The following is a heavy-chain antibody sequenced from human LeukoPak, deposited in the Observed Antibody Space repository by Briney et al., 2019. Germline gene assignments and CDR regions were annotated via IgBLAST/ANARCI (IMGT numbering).Heavy chain of an antibody. V-gene: IGHV3-23*01. CDR1: GFTFSTYS. D-gene: IGHD5-18*01. CDR2: IGGSGGST. Sequence: RTGGSLRLSCAASGFTFSTYSVSWVRQAPGKGLEWVSAIGGSGGSTYYADSVKGRFTISRHNSKNTLYLQMNSLRAEDTAVYYCAKVRGWANVGTALVSDYWGQGTLVTVSS. CDR3: AKVRGWANVGTALVSDY. J-gene: IGHJ4*02.